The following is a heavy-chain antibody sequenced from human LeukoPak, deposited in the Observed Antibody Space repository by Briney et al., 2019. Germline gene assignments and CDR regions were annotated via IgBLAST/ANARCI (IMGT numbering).Heavy chain of an antibody. D-gene: IGHD3-10*01. CDR2: ISGSGGST. CDR1: GFTFSSYA. CDR3: AKKGGRPVWFGDLLFDY. Sequence: PGGSLRLSCAASGFTFSSYAMSWVRQAPGKGLEWVSAISGSGGSTHYADSVKGRFTISRDNSKNTLYLQMNSLRAEDTAVYYCAKKGGRPVWFGDLLFDYWGQGTLVTVSS. V-gene: IGHV3-23*01. J-gene: IGHJ4*02.